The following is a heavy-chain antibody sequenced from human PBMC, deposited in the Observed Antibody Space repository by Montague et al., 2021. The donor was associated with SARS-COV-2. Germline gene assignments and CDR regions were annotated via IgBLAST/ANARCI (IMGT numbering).Heavy chain of an antibody. CDR2: LYTSGST. V-gene: IGHV4-4*07. J-gene: IGHJ6*02. D-gene: IGHD6-19*01. CDR1: GGSISNYY. CDR3: ARESGYSSGWRYYYVMDV. Sequence: SETLSLTCTVSGGSISNYYWTWIRQPAGKGLEWIGRLYTSGSTTYNPSLKGRVTMSVDTSKNQFSLNVTSVTAADTAIYYCARESGYSSGWRYYYVMDVWGQGTPVTVS.